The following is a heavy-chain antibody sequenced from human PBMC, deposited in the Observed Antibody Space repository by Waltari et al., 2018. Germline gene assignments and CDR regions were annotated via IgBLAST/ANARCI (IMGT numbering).Heavy chain of an antibody. Sequence: QVQLVQSGAEVKKPGASVKVSCKASGYTFTGYYMHWVRQAPGQGLEWMGWINPNSGGTNYAQKFQGRVTMTRDTSISTAYMELSRLRSDDTAVYYCARDMGSRNCSSTSCYARLYYYYYYMDVWGKGTTVTVSS. D-gene: IGHD2-2*01. J-gene: IGHJ6*03. CDR3: ARDMGSRNCSSTSCYARLYYYYYYMDV. V-gene: IGHV1-2*02. CDR2: INPNSGGT. CDR1: GYTFTGYY.